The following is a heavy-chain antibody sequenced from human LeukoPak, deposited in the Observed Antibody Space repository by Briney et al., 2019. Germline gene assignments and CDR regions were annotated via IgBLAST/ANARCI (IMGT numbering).Heavy chain of an antibody. D-gene: IGHD6-19*01. Sequence: GASVKVSCKASGGTFSSYAISWVRQAPGQGLEWMGGIIPIFGTANYAQKFQGRVTITADESTSTAYMELSSLRSEGTAVYYCAREGGKQWLVRRLDAFDIWGQGTMVTVSS. CDR3: AREGGKQWLVRRLDAFDI. J-gene: IGHJ3*02. V-gene: IGHV1-69*01. CDR2: IIPIFGTA. CDR1: GGTFSSYA.